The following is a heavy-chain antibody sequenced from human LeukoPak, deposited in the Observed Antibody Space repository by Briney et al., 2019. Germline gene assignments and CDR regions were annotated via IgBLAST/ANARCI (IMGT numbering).Heavy chain of an antibody. CDR2: ISYDASNE. V-gene: IGHV3-30*18. Sequence: GGSLRLSCAASGFTFSNYGMHWVRQAPGKGLEGVAVISYDASNEYYADSVKGRFTISRDNSKNTLYLQMNSLRAEDTAVFYCAKGGSGGWYTAYFDYWGQGTLVTVSS. CDR1: GFTFSNYG. CDR3: AKGGSGGWYTAYFDY. D-gene: IGHD6-19*01. J-gene: IGHJ4*02.